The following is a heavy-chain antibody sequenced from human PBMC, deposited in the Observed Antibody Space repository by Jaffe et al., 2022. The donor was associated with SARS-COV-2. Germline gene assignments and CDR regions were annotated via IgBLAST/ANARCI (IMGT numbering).Heavy chain of an antibody. V-gene: IGHV4-39*01. D-gene: IGHD1-26*01. CDR1: GGSMRSSSYY. CDR2: IYYSGST. Sequence: QFQLQESGPGLVKPSETLSLICTVSGGSMRSSSYYWGWIRQPPGKGLEWIGSIYYSGSTYYSPSLKTRVTTSVDTSKNQFSLRLTSVTAVDTAVYYCARGIVGANYLYAFDIWGQGTMVTVSS. J-gene: IGHJ3*02. CDR3: ARGIVGANYLYAFDI.